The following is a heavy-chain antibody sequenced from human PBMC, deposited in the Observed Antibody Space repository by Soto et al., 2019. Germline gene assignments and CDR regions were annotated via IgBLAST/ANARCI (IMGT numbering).Heavy chain of an antibody. Sequence: QVQLVESGGAVVQPGRSLRLSCAASGFTFSDYGMHWVRQAPGKGLEWVAAISSDGSNQYYADSVKGRLTVSRDTSKTTMSLQMDSLRTEDTAVYYCGKVLYPTWNDLDYWGQGTLVTVSS. CDR2: ISSDGSNQ. CDR1: GFTFSDYG. J-gene: IGHJ4*02. CDR3: GKVLYPTWNDLDY. D-gene: IGHD1-1*01. V-gene: IGHV3-30*18.